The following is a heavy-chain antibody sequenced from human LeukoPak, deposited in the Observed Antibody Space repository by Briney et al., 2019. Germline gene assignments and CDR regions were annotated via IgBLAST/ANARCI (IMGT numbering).Heavy chain of an antibody. J-gene: IGHJ3*02. Sequence: SETLSLTCTVSGDSLRDIDYYWGWIRQPPAKGLEWIGSIYSSESTYYNPSLRSRVSISIETSKNQFSLKLSSVTAADTAVYYCARVMPPNPDYGGNDRYDAFDIWGQGTMVTVSS. V-gene: IGHV4-39*01. CDR3: ARVMPPNPDYGGNDRYDAFDI. CDR2: IYSSEST. D-gene: IGHD4-23*01. CDR1: GDSLRDIDYY.